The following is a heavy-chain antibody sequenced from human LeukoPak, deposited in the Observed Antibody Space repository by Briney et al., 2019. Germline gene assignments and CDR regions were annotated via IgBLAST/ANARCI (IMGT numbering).Heavy chain of an antibody. J-gene: IGHJ5*02. CDR1: GGSISSSSYY. D-gene: IGHD2-15*01. CDR2: FYYSGSA. V-gene: IGHV4-39*01. Sequence: SVTLSLTCTVSGGSISSSSYYWGWIRQPPGKGLEWIGSFYYSGSAYYNHSLSSRVTISVDTPKNQFSLTLSAVPAADTAVYYCASHIERIVVVDNRFDPGGQGTLVTVST. CDR3: ASHIERIVVVDNRFDP.